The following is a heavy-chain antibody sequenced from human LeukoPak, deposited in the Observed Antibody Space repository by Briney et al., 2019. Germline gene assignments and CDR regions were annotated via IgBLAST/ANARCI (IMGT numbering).Heavy chain of an antibody. CDR1: GGSFSGYY. D-gene: IGHD3-3*01. V-gene: IGHV4-34*01. J-gene: IGHJ3*02. CDR2: INHSGST. CDR3: ARELTLWSGYRNAFDI. Sequence: PSETLSLTCAVYGGSFSGYYWSWIRQPPGKGLEWIGEINHSGSTNYNPSLKSRVTISLDTSKNQFSLKLSSVTAADTAVYYCARELTLWSGYRNAFDIWGQGTMVTVSS.